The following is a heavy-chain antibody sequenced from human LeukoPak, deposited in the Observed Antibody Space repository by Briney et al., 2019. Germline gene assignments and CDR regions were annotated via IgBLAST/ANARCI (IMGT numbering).Heavy chain of an antibody. D-gene: IGHD2-21*02. J-gene: IGHJ4*02. CDR3: AREVCGGDCYAHGFFDY. CDR2: ISYDGSNK. CDR1: GFTFSSYA. V-gene: IGHV3-30*01. Sequence: GGSLRLSCAASGFTFSSYAMHWVRQAPGKGLEWVAVISYDGSNKYYADSVKGRFTISRDNSKNTLYLRMNSLRAEDTAVYYCAREVCGGDCYAHGFFDYWGQGTLITVSS.